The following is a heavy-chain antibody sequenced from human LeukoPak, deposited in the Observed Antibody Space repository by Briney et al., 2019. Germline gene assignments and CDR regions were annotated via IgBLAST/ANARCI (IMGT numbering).Heavy chain of an antibody. V-gene: IGHV1-8*01. D-gene: IGHD1-7*01. CDR3: AGGRMELWPRDYCYYMDV. CDR1: GYTFTSYD. Sequence: ASVKVSCKASGYTFTSYDINWVRQATGQGLEWMGWMNPNSGNTGYAQKFQGRVTMTRNTSISTAYMELSSLRSEDTAVYYCAGGRMELWPRDYCYYMDVWGKGTTVTVSS. CDR2: MNPNSGNT. J-gene: IGHJ6*03.